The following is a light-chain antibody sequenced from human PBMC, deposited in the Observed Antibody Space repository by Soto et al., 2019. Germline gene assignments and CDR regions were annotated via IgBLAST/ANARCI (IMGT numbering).Light chain of an antibody. V-gene: IGKV3-15*01. J-gene: IGKJ1*01. CDR3: QQYDNWPQT. Sequence: EIVVTQSPATLSVSPGERASLSCRASQSGSSDLAWYQHKPGQAPRRLIYGASTRATGIPARFSGRGSGTEFTLTISSLQSVDFAVYYCQQYDNWPQTFGQGTKVDIK. CDR2: GAS. CDR1: QSGSSD.